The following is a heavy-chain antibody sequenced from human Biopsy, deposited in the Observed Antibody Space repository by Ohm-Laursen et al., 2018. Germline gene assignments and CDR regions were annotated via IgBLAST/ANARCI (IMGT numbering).Heavy chain of an antibody. CDR2: IFYRGST. D-gene: IGHD6-19*01. CDR1: GGDINNYY. CDR3: ARGMRSSGWPFFDY. Sequence: TLSLTCNVSGGDINNYYWGWIRQPPGKGLEWIGSIFYRGSTHYKPSLKSRVNISVDTSKNQFSLKLDSVTAADTAVYYCARGMRSSGWPFFDYWGQGILVTVSS. J-gene: IGHJ4*02. V-gene: IGHV4-39*07.